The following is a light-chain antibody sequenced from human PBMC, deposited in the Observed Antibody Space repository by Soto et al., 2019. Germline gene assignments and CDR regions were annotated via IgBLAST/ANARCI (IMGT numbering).Light chain of an antibody. CDR2: DAS. J-gene: IGKJ1*01. V-gene: IGKV1-5*01. CDR3: QQYNSYSSWT. CDR1: QSIKTW. Sequence: GDRVTITCRASQSIKTWLAWYQRKPGRAPNLLIYDASSLQSGVPSRFSGSGSGTEFTLTISSLQPDDFATYYCQQYNSYSSWTFGQGTKVDIK.